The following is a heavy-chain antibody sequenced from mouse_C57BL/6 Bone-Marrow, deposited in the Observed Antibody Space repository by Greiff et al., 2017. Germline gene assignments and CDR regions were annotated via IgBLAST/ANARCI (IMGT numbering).Heavy chain of an antibody. CDR2: IDPEDGDT. V-gene: IGHV14-1*01. CDR3: APITTVVATRGY. D-gene: IGHD1-1*01. CDR1: GFNITDYY. Sequence: VQLQQSGAELVRPGASVKLSCTASGFNITDYYMHWVKQRPEQGLEWIGRIDPEDGDTEYAPMFHDKATMTADTSANTAYLQLSSLTSEDTAVNYCAPITTVVATRGYWGKGTTLTVSS. J-gene: IGHJ2*01.